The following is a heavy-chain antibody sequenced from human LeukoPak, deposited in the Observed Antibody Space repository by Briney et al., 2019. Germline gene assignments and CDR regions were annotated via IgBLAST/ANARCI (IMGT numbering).Heavy chain of an antibody. V-gene: IGHV4-59*02. CDR1: GASVSDYY. CDR2: VYNSGIT. J-gene: IGHJ1*01. Sequence: SETLSLTRSVSGASVSDYYCNWIRQPPGKGLEWIGYVYNSGITNYNPSLRSRVTISVDTSKNQFSLKLNSVTAADTAVYYCARVRLSSGYSNWGQGTLVTVSS. D-gene: IGHD3-22*01. CDR3: ARVRLSSGYSN.